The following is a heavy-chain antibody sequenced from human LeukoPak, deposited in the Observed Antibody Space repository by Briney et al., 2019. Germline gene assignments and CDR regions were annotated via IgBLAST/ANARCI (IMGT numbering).Heavy chain of an antibody. Sequence: SETLSLTCTVSGDSIGRSTYYLVWIRQSPGKGLEWMGSIDTRGRTYYNPSVKGRVTISVDTSKNQVSLRSSSVTALDTAAYYCARYKGSQMAFDYWGQGTLVTVSS. D-gene: IGHD3-10*01. J-gene: IGHJ4*02. CDR2: IDTRGRT. CDR1: GDSIGRSTYY. CDR3: ARYKGSQMAFDY. V-gene: IGHV4-39*01.